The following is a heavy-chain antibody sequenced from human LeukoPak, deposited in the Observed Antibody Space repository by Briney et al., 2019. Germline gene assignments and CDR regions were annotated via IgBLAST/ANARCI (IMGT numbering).Heavy chain of an antibody. Sequence: ASVKVSCKASGYTFTGYYMHWVRQAPGQGLEWVGWMHPDSGGTKCAQKFQGRLTVTRDTSISTAYMELTRLRSDDTAIYYCARFGTDALDIWGQGTMVTVSS. CDR1: GYTFTGYY. V-gene: IGHV1-2*02. CDR2: MHPDSGGT. J-gene: IGHJ3*02. CDR3: ARFGTDALDI. D-gene: IGHD1-14*01.